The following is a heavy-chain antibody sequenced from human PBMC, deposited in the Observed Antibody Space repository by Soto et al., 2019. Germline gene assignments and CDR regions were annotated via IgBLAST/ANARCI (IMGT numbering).Heavy chain of an antibody. V-gene: IGHV3-30*03. CDR3: XXXXXXXXXXXXWASDY. Sequence: QVQLVESGGGMVQPGTSLRLSCAASGFTFSSYGMHWVRQAPGKGLEWVAIISFDGSNKYHADSVKGRFTISRDNSKNXXXXXXXXXXXXXXXXXXXXXXXXXXXXXXXWASDYWGQGTRVTVSS. CDR2: ISFDGSNK. J-gene: IGHJ4*02. CDR1: GFTFSSYG.